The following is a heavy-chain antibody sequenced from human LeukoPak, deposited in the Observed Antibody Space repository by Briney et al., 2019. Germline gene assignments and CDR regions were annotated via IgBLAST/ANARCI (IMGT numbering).Heavy chain of an antibody. J-gene: IGHJ4*02. D-gene: IGHD6-19*01. CDR1: GGSFSGYY. V-gene: IGHV4-34*01. CDR2: INHSGST. CDR3: ARVEYSSGWYNHFDY. Sequence: SETLSLTCAVYGGSFSGYYWSWIRQPRGKGLEWIGEINHSGSTNYNPSLKSRVTISVDTSKNQFSLKLSSVTAADTAVYYCARVEYSSGWYNHFDYWGQGTLVTVSS.